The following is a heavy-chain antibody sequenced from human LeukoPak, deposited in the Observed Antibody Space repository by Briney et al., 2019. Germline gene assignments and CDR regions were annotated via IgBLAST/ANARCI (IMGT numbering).Heavy chain of an antibody. CDR2: INHSGST. D-gene: IGHD3-10*01. CDR1: GGSFIGYS. Sequence: SETLSLTCAVYGGSFIGYSWSWIRQPPGKGLEWIGEINHSGSTNYNPSLKSRVTISVDTSKNQFSLKLSSVTAADTAVYYCARGRITMVRGAVDYWGQGTLVTVSS. CDR3: ARGRITMVRGAVDY. J-gene: IGHJ4*02. V-gene: IGHV4-34*01.